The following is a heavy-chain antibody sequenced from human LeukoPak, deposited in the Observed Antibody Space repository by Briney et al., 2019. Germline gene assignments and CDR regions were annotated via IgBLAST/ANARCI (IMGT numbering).Heavy chain of an antibody. CDR3: ARDPNIPNSSGWYWDY. J-gene: IGHJ4*02. CDR2: MNPNSGNT. CDR1: GYTFTSYD. V-gene: IGHV1-8*01. D-gene: IGHD6-19*01. Sequence: GALVKVSCKASGYTFTSYDINWVRQATGQGLEWMGWMNPNSGNTGYAQKLQGRVTMTTETSTSTAYMELRSLRSDDTAVYYCARDPNIPNSSGWYWDYWGQGTLVTVSS.